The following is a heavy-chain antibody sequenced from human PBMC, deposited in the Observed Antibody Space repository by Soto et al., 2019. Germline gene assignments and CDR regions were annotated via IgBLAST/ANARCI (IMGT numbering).Heavy chain of an antibody. Sequence: SETLSLTCTVSGGSISSDYWSWIRQPPGKGLEWIAYIYYSGSTNYNPSLKSRITISVDTSKNQFSLKLSSVTAADTAVYYCARDYHSGGAFDIWGQGTVVTVSS. CDR1: GGSISSDY. CDR2: IYYSGST. D-gene: IGHD6-19*01. J-gene: IGHJ3*02. V-gene: IGHV4-59*01. CDR3: ARDYHSGGAFDI.